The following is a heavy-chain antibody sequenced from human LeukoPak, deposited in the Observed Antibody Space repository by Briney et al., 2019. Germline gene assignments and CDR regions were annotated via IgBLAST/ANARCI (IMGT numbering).Heavy chain of an antibody. CDR3: ARVTTGSTTLDS. CDR2: VYYSGGT. V-gene: IGHV4-39*02. J-gene: IGHJ5*01. CDR1: GASISSSIHY. Sequence: KPSETLSLTCAVSGASISSSIHYWGWVRQPPGKGLEWIGSVYYSGGTYYNPPLESRLTISVDTSNNRFSLKLKSVTAADTAVFYCARVTTGSTTLDSWDQGILVTVSS. D-gene: IGHD1-1*01.